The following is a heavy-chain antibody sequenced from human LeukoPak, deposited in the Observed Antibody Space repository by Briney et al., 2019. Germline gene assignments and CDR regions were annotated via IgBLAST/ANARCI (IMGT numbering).Heavy chain of an antibody. CDR2: FISISSYI. D-gene: IGHD2-2*01. CDR3: ARVNPQRPDCSSTSCFVDAFDI. V-gene: IGHV3-21*01. Sequence: GGPLRLSCAASGFTFSSYSMNWVRQAPGKGLEWVSSFISISSYIYYADSVKGRFTISRDNAKNSLSLQMNSLRAEDTAVYYCARVNPQRPDCSSTSCFVDAFDIWGQGTMVTVSS. J-gene: IGHJ3*02. CDR1: GFTFSSYS.